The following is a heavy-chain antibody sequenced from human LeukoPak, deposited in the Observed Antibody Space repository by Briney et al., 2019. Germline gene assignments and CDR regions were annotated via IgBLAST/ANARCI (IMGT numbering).Heavy chain of an antibody. CDR2: IYHSGST. J-gene: IGHJ2*01. V-gene: IGHV4-38-2*01. Sequence: GSLRLSCAASGVTVSSNYMSWVRQPPGKGLEWIGSIYHSGSTYYNPSLKSRVTISVDTSKNQFSLKLSSVTAADTAVYYCARQSSSSIYWYFDLWGRGTLVTVSS. D-gene: IGHD6-6*01. CDR3: ARQSSSSIYWYFDL. CDR1: GVTVSSNY.